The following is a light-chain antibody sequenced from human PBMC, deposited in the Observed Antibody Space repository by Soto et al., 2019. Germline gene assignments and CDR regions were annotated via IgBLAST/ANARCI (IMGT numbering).Light chain of an antibody. CDR2: LNSDGSH. J-gene: IGLJ2*01. Sequence: QLVLTQSPSASASLGASVKLTCTLSSGHSSYAIAWHQQQPEKGPRYLMKLNSDGSHSKGDGIPDRFSGSSSGAERYLTISSLQSEDEADYYCQTWGTADLVFGGGTKLTVL. CDR3: QTWGTADLV. V-gene: IGLV4-69*01. CDR1: SGHSSYA.